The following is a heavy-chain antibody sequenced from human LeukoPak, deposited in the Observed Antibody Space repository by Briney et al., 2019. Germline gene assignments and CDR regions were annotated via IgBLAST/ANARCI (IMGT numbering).Heavy chain of an antibody. CDR1: GFSVSSNY. V-gene: IGHV3-66*01. D-gene: IGHD3-10*01. CDR2: IHSGGST. J-gene: IGHJ4*02. Sequence: PGGSLRLSCVASGFSVSSNYMNWVRQAPGKGLEWVSLIHSGGSTYFADSVKGRFAISRDNSRNILYLQMNSLRAEDTAVYYCARDFMAGFYFHYWRQGTLVTVSS. CDR3: ARDFMAGFYFHY.